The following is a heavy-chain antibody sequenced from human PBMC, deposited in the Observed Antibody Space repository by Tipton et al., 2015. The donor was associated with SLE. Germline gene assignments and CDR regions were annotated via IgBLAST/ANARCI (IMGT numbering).Heavy chain of an antibody. CDR3: ARLGGTFRYSVEDWLDP. CDR2: INHSGNT. J-gene: IGHJ5*02. D-gene: IGHD3-16*02. V-gene: IGHV4-34*01. CDR1: GGTFSGYY. Sequence: TLSLTCAVYGGTFSGYYWRWIRQPPGKGLEWIGEINHSGNTNQNPSLKSRVTLSVDTSKNRFSLKITSLTAADTAMYYCARLGGTFRYSVEDWLDPWGQGTLVIVSS.